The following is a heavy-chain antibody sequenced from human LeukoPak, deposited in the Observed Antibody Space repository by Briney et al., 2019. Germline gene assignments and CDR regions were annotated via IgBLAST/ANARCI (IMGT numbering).Heavy chain of an antibody. CDR3: ARVDSTVSTLGPIDT. D-gene: IGHD5/OR15-5a*01. CDR2: ISPIFGAT. CDR1: GGTFNSYG. Sequence: GASVKVSCKASGGTFNSYGFSWVRQAPGQGLEWMGGISPIFGATKYGQTFQGRITITTDESTSTSYMELSSLRSEDTAVYYCARVDSTVSTLGPIDTWGQGTLVTVYS. V-gene: IGHV1-69*05. J-gene: IGHJ5*02.